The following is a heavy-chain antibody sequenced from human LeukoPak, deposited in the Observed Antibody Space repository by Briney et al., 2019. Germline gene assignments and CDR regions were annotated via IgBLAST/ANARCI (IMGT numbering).Heavy chain of an antibody. CDR2: MNPNSGNT. J-gene: IGHJ4*02. V-gene: IGHV1-8*01. D-gene: IGHD3-22*01. CDR3: ARAPYYYDSSGYYYYFDY. CDR1: GYTFTSYD. Sequence: GASVKVSCKASGYTFTSYDINWVRQATGQGLEWMGWMNPNSGNTGYAQKFQGRVTMTRNTSISTAYMELSSLRSEDTAVHYCARAPYYYDSSGYYYYFDYWGQGTLVTVSS.